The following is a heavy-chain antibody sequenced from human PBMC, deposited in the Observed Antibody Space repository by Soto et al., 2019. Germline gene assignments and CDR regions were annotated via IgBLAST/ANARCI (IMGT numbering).Heavy chain of an antibody. V-gene: IGHV1-69*01. CDR2: MIPIFGTA. J-gene: IGHJ3*01. D-gene: IGHD3-22*01. CDR3: ARTYYYDSSAGGCHSFAF. Sequence: QVQLVQSGAEVKKPGSWVKVSCKASGGTFSSYAISWVRQAPGQGLEWMGGMIPIFGTANYAQKFQGRVTITADESTSTAYMELSSLRSEDTAVYYCARTYYYDSSAGGCHSFAFGGKGTIVTVSS. CDR1: GGTFSSYA.